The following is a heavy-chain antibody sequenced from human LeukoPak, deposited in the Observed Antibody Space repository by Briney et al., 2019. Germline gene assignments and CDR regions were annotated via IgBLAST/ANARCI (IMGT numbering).Heavy chain of an antibody. CDR1: GFTFSSYA. Sequence: PGGSLRLSCAASGFTFSSYAMHWVRQAPGKGLEWVAVISYDGSNKYYADSVNGRFTISRDNSKNTLYLQMNSLRAEDTAVYYCAELGITMIGGVWGKGTTVTISS. D-gene: IGHD3-10*02. CDR2: ISYDGSNK. J-gene: IGHJ6*04. CDR3: AELGITMIGGV. V-gene: IGHV3-30*04.